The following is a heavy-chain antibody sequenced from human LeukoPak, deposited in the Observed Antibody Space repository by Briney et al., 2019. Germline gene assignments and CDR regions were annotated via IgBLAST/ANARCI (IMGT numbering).Heavy chain of an antibody. Sequence: SETLSLTCTVSGYSISSGYYWGWIRQPPGKGLEWIGSVVHSGTTYYNPSLKSRVTISVDTSKNQFSLKLSSVTAADTAVYYCARDRYGETFDYWGQGTLVTVSS. V-gene: IGHV4-38-2*02. CDR3: ARDRYGETFDY. CDR2: VVHSGTT. CDR1: GYSISSGYY. J-gene: IGHJ4*02. D-gene: IGHD4-17*01.